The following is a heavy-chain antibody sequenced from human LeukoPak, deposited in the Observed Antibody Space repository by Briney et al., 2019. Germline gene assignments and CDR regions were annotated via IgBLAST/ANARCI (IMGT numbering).Heavy chain of an antibody. J-gene: IGHJ4*02. V-gene: IGHV3-21*01. CDR3: AKDMDYDILTGYLVDY. D-gene: IGHD3-9*01. Sequence: GGSLRLSCVGSGFSLRTYGMNWVRQAPGKGLEWVSSIGATSGFTYYADSVKGRFIISRENAKNSLYLQMNGLRVEDTAVYYCAKDMDYDILTGYLVDYWGQGTLVTASS. CDR1: GFSLRTYG. CDR2: IGATSGFT.